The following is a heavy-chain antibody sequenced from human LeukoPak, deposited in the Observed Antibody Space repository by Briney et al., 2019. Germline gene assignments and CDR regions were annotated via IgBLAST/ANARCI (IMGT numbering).Heavy chain of an antibody. CDR1: GGSISSYY. CDR3: ARAMSIAARLQTIFDY. J-gene: IGHJ4*02. D-gene: IGHD6-6*01. CDR2: IYYSGST. Sequence: SETLSLTCTVSGGSISSYYWSWIRQPPGKGLEWIGYIYYSGSTNYNPSLKSRVTISVDTSKNQFSLKLTSVTAADTAVYYCARAMSIAARLQTIFDYWGQGTLVTVSS. V-gene: IGHV4-59*08.